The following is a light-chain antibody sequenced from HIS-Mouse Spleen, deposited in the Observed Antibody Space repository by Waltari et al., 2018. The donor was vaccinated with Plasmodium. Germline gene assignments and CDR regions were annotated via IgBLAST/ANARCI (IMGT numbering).Light chain of an antibody. V-gene: IGLV3-10*01. J-gene: IGLJ3*02. CDR1: ALPKKY. Sequence: SYELTQPPSVSVSPGQTARITCSGDALPKKYAYWYQQKSGQAPVLVSYEDSKRPSGIPGVLSGANAGTMATLTISGAQVEDEADYYCYSTDSSGNHRVFGGGTKLTVL. CDR2: EDS. CDR3: YSTDSSGNHRV.